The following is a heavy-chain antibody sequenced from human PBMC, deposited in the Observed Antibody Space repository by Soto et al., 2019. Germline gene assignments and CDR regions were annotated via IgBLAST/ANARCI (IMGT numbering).Heavy chain of an antibody. CDR3: ARGRYGDY. V-gene: IGHV1-18*01. D-gene: IGHD1-1*01. CDR1: GYTFTTYG. J-gene: IGHJ4*02. CDR2: ISAHNGNT. Sequence: QVHLVQSRAEVKKPGASVKVSCNGSGYTFTTYGITWVRQAPGQGLEWMGWISAHNGNTNYAQKLQGRVTVTRDTSKSTAYMELRSLRSDDTSVYYCARGRYGDYWGQGALVIVSS.